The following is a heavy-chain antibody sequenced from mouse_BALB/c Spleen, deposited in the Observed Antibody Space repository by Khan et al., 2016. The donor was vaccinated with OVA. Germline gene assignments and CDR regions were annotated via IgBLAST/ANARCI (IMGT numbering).Heavy chain of an antibody. CDR3: ARRCYYSYWYFDV. D-gene: IGHD1-1*01. CDR2: ISYDGSF. V-gene: IGHV3-6*02. CDR1: GYSITSGTY. J-gene: IGHJ1*01. Sequence: EVQLQESGPGLVKPSQSLSLTCSVTGYSITSGTYWNWIRQFPGNKLAWMGNISYDGSFNYTASLNNRISITRDTAENPFFLQFTCVTTDDTATFFCARRCYYSYWYFDVWGAGTTVTVSS.